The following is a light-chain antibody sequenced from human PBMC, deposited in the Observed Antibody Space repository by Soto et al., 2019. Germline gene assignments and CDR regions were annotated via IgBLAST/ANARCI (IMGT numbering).Light chain of an antibody. J-gene: IGLJ3*02. Sequence: QSALTQPASVSGSPGQSITISCTGTTSDVGGYNSVSWYQQHPGKAPKLMIYDVSSRPSGVSDRFSGSKSGNTASLTLSGLQADDEADYYCASYTSTNTQVFGGGTKLTVL. V-gene: IGLV2-14*01. CDR3: ASYTSTNTQV. CDR1: TSDVGGYNS. CDR2: DVS.